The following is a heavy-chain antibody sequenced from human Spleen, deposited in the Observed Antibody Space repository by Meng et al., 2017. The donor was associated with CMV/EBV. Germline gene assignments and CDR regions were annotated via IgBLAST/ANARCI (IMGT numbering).Heavy chain of an antibody. J-gene: IGHJ4*02. Sequence: CAASGFNFSGSAMHWVRQASGKGLEWVGRIRSKANSYATAYAASVKGRFTISRDDSKNTAYLQMNSLKTEDTAVYYCTREYGDYPFDYWGQGTLVTVSS. CDR2: IRSKANSYAT. CDR1: GFNFSGSA. CDR3: TREYGDYPFDY. V-gene: IGHV3-73*01. D-gene: IGHD4-17*01.